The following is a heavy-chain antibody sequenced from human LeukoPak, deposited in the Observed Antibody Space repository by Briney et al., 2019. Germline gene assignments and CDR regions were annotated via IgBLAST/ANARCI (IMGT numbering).Heavy chain of an antibody. CDR3: ARALLATIWGPDY. D-gene: IGHD5-12*01. Sequence: ASVKVSCKASGYTFSGYYMHWVRQAPGQGLEWMGWINPNSGGTNYAQKFQGWVTMTRDTSISTAYMELSRLRSDDTVVYYCARALLATIWGPDYWGQGTLVTVSS. V-gene: IGHV1-2*04. J-gene: IGHJ4*02. CDR2: INPNSGGT. CDR1: GYTFSGYY.